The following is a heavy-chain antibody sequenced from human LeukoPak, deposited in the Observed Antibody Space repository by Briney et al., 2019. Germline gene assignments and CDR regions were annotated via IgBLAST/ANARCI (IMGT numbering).Heavy chain of an antibody. J-gene: IGHJ4*02. CDR3: AKGSPPGD. Sequence: GGSLRLSCAPSGFTFSDYYMTWIRRAPGKGLEWVSYISTTSGFTNYADSVRGRFTISRDNAKNSLFLQMNTLRPDDTAVYYCAKGSPPGDWGQGTLVTVSS. D-gene: IGHD3-16*01. CDR1: GFTFSDYY. CDR2: ISTTSGFT. V-gene: IGHV3-11*03.